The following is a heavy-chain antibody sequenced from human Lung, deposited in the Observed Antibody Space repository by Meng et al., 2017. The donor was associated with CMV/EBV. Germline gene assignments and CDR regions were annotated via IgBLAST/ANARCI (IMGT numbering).Heavy chain of an antibody. Sequence: GESLRLSCTASGFYFSDYGMHWVRQAPGKGLEWVTFIHYDESDKYYTDSVKGRFTISRDNSKKTLYLQMNSLRAEDTAVYYCARSYNGKYYPPYYYYYYGMDVWGQGTTVTVSS. CDR1: GFYFSDYG. V-gene: IGHV3-30*02. CDR2: IHYDESDK. CDR3: ARSYNGKYYPPYYYYYYGMDV. J-gene: IGHJ6*02. D-gene: IGHD1-26*01.